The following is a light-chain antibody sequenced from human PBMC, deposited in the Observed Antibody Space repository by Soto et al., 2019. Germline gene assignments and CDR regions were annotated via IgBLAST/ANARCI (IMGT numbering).Light chain of an antibody. J-gene: IGLJ2*01. CDR2: EVS. Sequence: QSALTQPASVSGSPGQSITISCTGTSSDVGGYNYVSWYQQHPGKAPKLMIYEVSNRPSGFSNRFSGSKSGNTASLAISGLQAEDEAYYYCSSYTTSTSFILFGGGTKLPVL. CDR3: SSYTTSTSFIL. V-gene: IGLV2-14*01. CDR1: SSDVGGYNY.